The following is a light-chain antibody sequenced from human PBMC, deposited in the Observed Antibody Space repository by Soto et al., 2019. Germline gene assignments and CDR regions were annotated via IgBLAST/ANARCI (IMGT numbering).Light chain of an antibody. Sequence: QSLLTQPPSASGTPGQTVTMSCSGTSSNIGSNAVNWFQHLPGTAPKLLIYSNRQRPSGVPDRFSASRSGTSASLAISGLQSDDEADYYGTTWDDSLNGRVFGGGTKLTVL. J-gene: IGLJ3*02. CDR2: SNR. V-gene: IGLV1-44*01. CDR3: TTWDDSLNGRV. CDR1: SSNIGSNA.